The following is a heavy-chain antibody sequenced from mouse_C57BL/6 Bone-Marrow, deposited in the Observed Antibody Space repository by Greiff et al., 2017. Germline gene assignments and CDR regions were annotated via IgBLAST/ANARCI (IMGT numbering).Heavy chain of an antibody. Sequence: QVQLQQSGAELVRPGTSVKMSCKASGYTFTNYWIGWAKQRPGHGLEWIGDIYPGGGYTNYNEKFKGKATLTADKSSSTAYMQVSSLTSEDSAIYYCARGDFYDGYLDYWGQGTTLTVSS. J-gene: IGHJ2*01. V-gene: IGHV1-63*01. CDR2: IYPGGGYT. D-gene: IGHD2-3*01. CDR3: ARGDFYDGYLDY. CDR1: GYTFTNYW.